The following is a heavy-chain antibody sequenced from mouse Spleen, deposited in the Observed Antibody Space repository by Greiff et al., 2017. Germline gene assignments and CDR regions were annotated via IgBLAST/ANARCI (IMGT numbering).Heavy chain of an antibody. CDR1: GYSFTSYY. CDR3: ARSTMITTGEYYLDY. D-gene: IGHD2-4*01. J-gene: IGHJ2*01. Sequence: QVQLQQSGPELVKPGASVKISCKASGYSFTSYYIHWVKQRPGQGLEWIGWIYPGSGNTKYNEKFKGKATLTADTSSSTAYMQLSSLTSEDSAVYYCARSTMITTGEYYLDYWGQGTTLTVSS. V-gene: IGHV1-66*01. CDR2: IYPGSGNT.